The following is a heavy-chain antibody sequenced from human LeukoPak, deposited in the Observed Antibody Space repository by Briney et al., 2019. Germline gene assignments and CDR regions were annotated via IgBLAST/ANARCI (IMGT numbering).Heavy chain of an antibody. CDR1: GYTFTSYG. CDR3: ARALLGAISLDY. Sequence: ASVKVSCKASGYTFTSYGISWVRQAPGQGLEWMGIINPSGGSTSYAQKFQGRVTMTRDTSTSTVYMELSSLRSEDTAVYYCARALLGAISLDYWGQGTLVTVSS. V-gene: IGHV1-46*01. D-gene: IGHD1-26*01. CDR2: INPSGGST. J-gene: IGHJ4*02.